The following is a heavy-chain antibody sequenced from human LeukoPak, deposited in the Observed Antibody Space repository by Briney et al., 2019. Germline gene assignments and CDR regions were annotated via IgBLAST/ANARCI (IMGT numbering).Heavy chain of an antibody. D-gene: IGHD3-9*01. CDR1: GFTFSNYW. J-gene: IGHJ5*01. Sequence: RSGGSLRLPCAASGFTFSNYWMHWVRQAPGKGLVWVSRIKGDGSHTIYADSVKGRFTISRDNAKNTLYLQMKSLRAEDTAVYYCVRDWDHFDFDSWGLGTLVTVSS. V-gene: IGHV3-74*01. CDR2: IKGDGSHT. CDR3: VRDWDHFDFDS.